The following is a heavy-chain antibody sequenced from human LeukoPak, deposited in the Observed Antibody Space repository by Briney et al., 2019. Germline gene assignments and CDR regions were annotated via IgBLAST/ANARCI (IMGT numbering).Heavy chain of an antibody. D-gene: IGHD3-16*02. CDR2: INHSGST. CDR1: GGSFSGYY. V-gene: IGHV4-34*01. J-gene: IGHJ5*02. CDR3: ARRGDDYVWGSYRSTRNWFDP. Sequence: SETLSLTCAVYGGSFSGYYWSWIRQPPGKGLEWLGEINHSGSTNYNPSLKSRVTISVDTSKNQFSLKLSSVTAADTAVYYCARRGDDYVWGSYRSTRNWFDPWGQGTLVTVSS.